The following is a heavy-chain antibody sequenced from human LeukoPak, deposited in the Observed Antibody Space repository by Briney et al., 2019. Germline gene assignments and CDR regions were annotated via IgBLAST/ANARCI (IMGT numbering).Heavy chain of an antibody. J-gene: IGHJ4*02. CDR3: ATDYTPYVGASAD. CDR1: GFTFSSYG. CDR2: IWYDGSNK. Sequence: GGSLRLSCAASGFTFSSYGMHWVRQAPGKGLEWVAVIWYDGSNKYYADSVKGRFTISRDNSKNTLYLQMNSLRAEDTAVYYCATDYTPYVGASADWGQGTLVTVSS. V-gene: IGHV3-33*01. D-gene: IGHD1-26*01.